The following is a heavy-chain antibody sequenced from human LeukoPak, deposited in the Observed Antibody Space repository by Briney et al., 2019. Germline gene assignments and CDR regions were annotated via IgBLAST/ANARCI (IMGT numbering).Heavy chain of an antibody. CDR2: IYYTGST. Sequence: SETLSLTCTVSGGFISSSGYYWAWIRQPPGKGLEWIGCIYYTGSTYYSPSLKSRVTISVDTSTNQFSLKLSSVTAADTAVFYCARQYSSGYHDYWGQGTLVTVSS. CDR3: ARQYSSGYHDY. D-gene: IGHD3-22*01. CDR1: GGFISSSGYY. J-gene: IGHJ4*02. V-gene: IGHV4-39*01.